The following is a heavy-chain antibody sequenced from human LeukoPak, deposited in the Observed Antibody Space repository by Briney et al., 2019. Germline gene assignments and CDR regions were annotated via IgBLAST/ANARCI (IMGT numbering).Heavy chain of an antibody. CDR1: GYTFTGYY. Sequence: ASVKVSCKASGYTFTGYYMHWVRQAPGQGLEWMGWINPNSGGTNYAQKFQGRVTMTRDTSISTAYMELSRLRSDDTAVYYCARDPDIVATIVGYWGQGTLVTVSS. J-gene: IGHJ4*02. D-gene: IGHD5-12*01. V-gene: IGHV1-2*02. CDR3: ARDPDIVATIVGY. CDR2: INPNSGGT.